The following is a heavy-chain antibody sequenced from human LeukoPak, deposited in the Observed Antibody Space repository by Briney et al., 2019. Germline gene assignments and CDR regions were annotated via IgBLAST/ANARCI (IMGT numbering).Heavy chain of an antibody. J-gene: IGHJ4*02. Sequence: GRSLRLSCAASGFTFSSYGMHWVRQAPGKGLEWVAVIWYDGSNKYYADSVKGRFTISRDNFKNTLYLQMNSLRAEDTAVYYCARGKYCGGDCYSFDYWGQGTLVTVSS. CDR1: GFTFSSYG. CDR2: IWYDGSNK. D-gene: IGHD2-21*02. V-gene: IGHV3-33*01. CDR3: ARGKYCGGDCYSFDY.